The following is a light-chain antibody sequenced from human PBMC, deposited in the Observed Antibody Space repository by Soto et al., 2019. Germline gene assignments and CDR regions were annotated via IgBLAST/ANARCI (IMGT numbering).Light chain of an antibody. J-gene: IGKJ1*01. V-gene: IGKV1-27*01. CDR1: QDISDH. Sequence: DFQMTQSPPYLSASIGYRVTVSCWASQDISDHVAWHQQKPEKPPKLLIYSASTLSSGAPSRFSGSGSGTNFPPIIGRVPDEDFDSYYCQNLVSSPWTFGQGTKVDIK. CDR3: QNLVSSPWT. CDR2: SAS.